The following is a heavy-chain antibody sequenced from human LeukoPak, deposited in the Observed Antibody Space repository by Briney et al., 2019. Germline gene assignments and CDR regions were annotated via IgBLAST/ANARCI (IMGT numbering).Heavy chain of an antibody. CDR2: IIPILGVA. D-gene: IGHD7-27*01. J-gene: IGHJ4*02. V-gene: IGHV1-69*04. Sequence: ASVKVSCKTSGDTFRNYAISWVRQAPGQGLEWMGRIIPILGVANYAQKFQGRVTITADKSTSTVYMALSSLRYDDTALYYCAKDDPWGYFDHWGQGTLVTVSS. CDR3: AKDDPWGYFDH. CDR1: GDTFRNYA.